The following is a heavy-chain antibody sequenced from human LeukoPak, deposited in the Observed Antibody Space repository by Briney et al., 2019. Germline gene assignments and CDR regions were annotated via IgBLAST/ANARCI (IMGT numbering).Heavy chain of an antibody. CDR2: IKQDGSEK. D-gene: IGHD6-19*01. CDR3: ARDKGSGWYGRDYYYMDV. V-gene: IGHV3-7*01. CDR1: GFTFSSYW. J-gene: IGHJ6*03. Sequence: GGSLRLSCAASGFTFSSYWMSWVRQAPGKGLEWVANIKQDGSEKYYVDSVKGRFTISRDNAKNSLYLQMNSLRAEDTAVYYCARDKGSGWYGRDYYYMDVWGKGTTVTVSS.